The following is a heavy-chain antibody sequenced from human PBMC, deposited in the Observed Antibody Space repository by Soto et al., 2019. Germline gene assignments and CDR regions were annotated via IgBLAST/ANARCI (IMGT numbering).Heavy chain of an antibody. D-gene: IGHD2-15*01. CDR2: ISWDGGST. Sequence: GGSLRLSCAASGFTFDDYTVHWVRQAPGKGLEWVSLISWDGGSTYYADSVKGRFTISRDNSKNSLYLQMNSLRTEDTALYYCAKDYCSGGSCYYFDYWGQGTLVTVSS. V-gene: IGHV3-43*01. J-gene: IGHJ4*02. CDR3: AKDYCSGGSCYYFDY. CDR1: GFTFDDYT.